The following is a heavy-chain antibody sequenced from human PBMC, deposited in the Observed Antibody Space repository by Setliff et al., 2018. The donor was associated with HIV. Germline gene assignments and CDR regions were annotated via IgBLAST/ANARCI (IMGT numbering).Heavy chain of an antibody. CDR1: GASISSHNYY. CDR3: TIPASSLAPN. CDR2: IRSSGDT. V-gene: IGHV4-39*01. Sequence: SETLSLTCTVSGASISSHNYYWGWIRQSPGKGLEWTASIRSSGDTYYNPSLQSRVIISVDTSNNQISLKLPSVTAADTAVYYCTIPASSLAPNWGRGTQVTVSS. J-gene: IGHJ4*02.